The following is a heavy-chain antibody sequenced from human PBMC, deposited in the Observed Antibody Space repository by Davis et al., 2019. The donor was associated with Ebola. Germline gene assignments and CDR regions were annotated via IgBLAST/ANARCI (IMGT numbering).Heavy chain of an antibody. J-gene: IGHJ4*02. CDR1: GFTFSSYW. Sequence: GESLKISCAASGFTFSSYWMSWVRQAPGKGLEWVSGISTGGGVTIYADSVKGRFTISRDNSKNTLYLQMNSLRGEDTAVYYCAKRSDYRSFDYWGQGTQVTVSS. CDR3: AKRSDYRSFDY. V-gene: IGHV3-23*01. CDR2: ISTGGGVT. D-gene: IGHD4-11*01.